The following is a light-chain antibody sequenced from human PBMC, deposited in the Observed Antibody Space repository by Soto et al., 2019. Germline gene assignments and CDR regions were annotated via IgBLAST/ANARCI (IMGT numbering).Light chain of an antibody. CDR2: DVS. CDR3: SSYISSSTYV. V-gene: IGLV2-14*01. Sequence: QSALTQPASVSGSPGQSITISCTGTSSDIGRYNYVSWYQQYPGKAPKFMIYDVSNRPSGVSNRFSGSKSGNTAPLTISGLQADDEADYYCSSYISSSTYVFGTGTKLTVL. CDR1: SSDIGRYNY. J-gene: IGLJ1*01.